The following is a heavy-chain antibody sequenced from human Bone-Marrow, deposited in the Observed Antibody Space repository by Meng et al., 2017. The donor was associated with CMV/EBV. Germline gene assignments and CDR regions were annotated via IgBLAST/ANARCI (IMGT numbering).Heavy chain of an antibody. CDR2: INPSGGST. CDR3: ARDQSLGYYYGSGSSILY. V-gene: IGHV1-46*01. Sequence: ASVKVSCKASGYTFTSYYMHWVRQAPGQGLEWMGIINPSGGSTSYAQKFQGRVTMTRDTSTSTVYMELSSLRSEDTAAYYCARDQSLGYYYGSGSSILYWGQGTLVTVFS. D-gene: IGHD3-10*01. J-gene: IGHJ4*02. CDR1: GYTFTSYY.